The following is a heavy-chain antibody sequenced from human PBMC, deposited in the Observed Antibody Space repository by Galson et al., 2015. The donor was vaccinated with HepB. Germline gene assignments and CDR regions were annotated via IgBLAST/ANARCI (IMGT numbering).Heavy chain of an antibody. CDR2: ISGRGDST. CDR3: AKGRRRVRTLYYYGMDV. Sequence: SLRLSCATSGFTFDSYAMKWVRQAPGKGLEWVSDISGRGDSTYYADSVKGRFTISRDNSKNTAYLQMSSLRVEDTAAYFCAKGRRRVRTLYYYGMDVWGPGTTVTVS. D-gene: IGHD1-1*01. J-gene: IGHJ6*02. V-gene: IGHV3-23*01. CDR1: GFTFDSYA.